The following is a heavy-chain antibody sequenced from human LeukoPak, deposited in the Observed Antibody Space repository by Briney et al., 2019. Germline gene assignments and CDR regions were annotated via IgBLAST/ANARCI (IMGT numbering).Heavy chain of an antibody. D-gene: IGHD2-21*01. CDR2: MSSSSSTNDI. CDR1: GFTVSSYS. Sequence: GGSLRLSCAASGFTVSSYSMNWVRQAPGKGLEWVSSMSSSSSTNDIYYADSVKGRFTISRDNAKNSLYLQMNSLRAEDTAVYYCAKSYDLPYCGGDCYVPDYWGQGTLVTVSS. J-gene: IGHJ4*02. CDR3: AKSYDLPYCGGDCYVPDY. V-gene: IGHV3-21*01.